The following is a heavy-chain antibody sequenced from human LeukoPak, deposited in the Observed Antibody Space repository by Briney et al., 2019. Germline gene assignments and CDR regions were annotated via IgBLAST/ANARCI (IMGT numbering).Heavy chain of an antibody. V-gene: IGHV3-30-3*01. D-gene: IGHD3-10*01. CDR1: GFTFSSYA. J-gene: IGHJ6*02. CDR3: ASGYYYGSGDFYYGMDV. CDR2: ISYDGSKK. Sequence: GGSLRLSCAATGFTFSSYAMHWVRQAPGKGLEWVAVISYDGSKKYYADSVKGRFTISRDNSKNTLYLQLNSLRAEDTAVYYCASGYYYGSGDFYYGMDVWGQGTTVTVSS.